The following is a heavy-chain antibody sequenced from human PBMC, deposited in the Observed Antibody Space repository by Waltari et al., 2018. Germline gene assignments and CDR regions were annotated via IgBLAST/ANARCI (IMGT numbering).Heavy chain of an antibody. Sequence: EVQLVESGGGLVQPGGSLSLSCAASGFTFVSYWMSWVRRAPGTGLEWVANIKQDGSEKYYVDSVKGRFTISRDNAKNSLYLQMNSLRAEDTAVYYCARDTPPEVRGVITPGDYWGQGTLVTVSS. J-gene: IGHJ4*02. V-gene: IGHV3-7*03. CDR1: GFTFVSYW. D-gene: IGHD3-10*01. CDR3: ARDTPPEVRGVITPGDY. CDR2: IKQDGSEK.